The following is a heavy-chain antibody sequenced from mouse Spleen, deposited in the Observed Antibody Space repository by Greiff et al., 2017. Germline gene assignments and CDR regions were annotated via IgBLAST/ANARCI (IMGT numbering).Heavy chain of an antibody. D-gene: IGHD3-2*01. CDR2: IDPNSGGT. CDR1: GYTFTSYW. J-gene: IGHJ4*01. V-gene: IGHV1-72*01. Sequence: QVQLQQPGAELVKPGASVKLSCKASGYTFTSYWMHWVKQRPGRGLEWIGRIDPNSGGTKYNEKFKSKATLTVDKPSSTAYMQLSSLTSEDSAVYYCAREEKKTARATEAMDYWGQGTSVTVSS. CDR3: AREEKKTARATEAMDY.